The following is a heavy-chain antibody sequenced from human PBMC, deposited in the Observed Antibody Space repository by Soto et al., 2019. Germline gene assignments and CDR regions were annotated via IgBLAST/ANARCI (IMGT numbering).Heavy chain of an antibody. Sequence: QVQLVQSGAEVKKPGSSVKVSCKASGGTFSSYAISWVRQAPGQGLEWMGGLIPILGTTNHAQQFQGRVTITADESTRTAYMELGSLRSEDTAVYYCARGGVVVAGAIMRSWFDSWGQGTLVTVSS. J-gene: IGHJ5*01. CDR1: GGTFSSYA. CDR2: LIPILGTT. D-gene: IGHD2-15*01. CDR3: ARGGVVVAGAIMRSWFDS. V-gene: IGHV1-69*11.